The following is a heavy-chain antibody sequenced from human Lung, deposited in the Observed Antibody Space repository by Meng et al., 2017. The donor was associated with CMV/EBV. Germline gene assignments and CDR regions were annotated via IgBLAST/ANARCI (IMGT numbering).Heavy chain of an antibody. CDR3: AVYCSSTSCHRDGMDV. V-gene: IGHV3-21*01. CDR2: ISSSSSYI. D-gene: IGHD2-2*01. J-gene: IGHJ6*02. CDR1: GFTFSSYS. Sequence: ESLKISCAASGFTFSSYSMNRVRQAPGKGLEWVSSISSSSSYIYYADSVKGRFTISRDNAKNSLYLQMNSLRAEDTAVYYCAVYCSSTSCHRDGMDVWGQGTTVTVSS.